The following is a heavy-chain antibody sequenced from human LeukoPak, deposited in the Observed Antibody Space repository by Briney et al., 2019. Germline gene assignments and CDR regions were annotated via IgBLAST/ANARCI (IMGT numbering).Heavy chain of an antibody. CDR1: DGSISSGDYY. CDR3: ARVAIVGADCWSGYYFDY. D-gene: IGHD3-3*01. CDR2: ICDSAST. V-gene: IGHV4-30-4*08. J-gene: IGHJ4*02. Sequence: SETLSLTCTVSDGSISSGDYYWSWMRQPPGKGLEGIVYICDSASTYYNPSLKSLVTIPVDTSKNQLSLKLSSVTAADTAVYYCARVAIVGADCWSGYYFDYWGQGTLVTVSS.